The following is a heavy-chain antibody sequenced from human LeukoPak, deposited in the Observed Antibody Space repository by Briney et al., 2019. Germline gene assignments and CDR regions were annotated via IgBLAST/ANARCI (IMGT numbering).Heavy chain of an antibody. CDR1: GFTFNDHY. D-gene: IGHD2/OR15-2a*01. CDR3: VRVTFAVFDF. V-gene: IGHV3-72*01. J-gene: IGHJ3*01. CDR2: IRKRLDSYST. Sequence: QAGGSLRLSCAGSGFTFNDHYMDWVRQAPGKGLEWIGRIRKRLDSYSTEYGASVKGRFTISRDDSKNSLYLQMNSLKIEDTAIYFCVRVTFAVFDFWGQGTMVTVSS.